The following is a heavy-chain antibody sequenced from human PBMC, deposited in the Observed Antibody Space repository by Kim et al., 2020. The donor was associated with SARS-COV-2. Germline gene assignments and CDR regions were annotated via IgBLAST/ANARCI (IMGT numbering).Heavy chain of an antibody. J-gene: IGHJ6*02. V-gene: IGHV4-59*01. CDR3: AREGIYYGSAMDV. D-gene: IGHD3-10*01. Sequence: SETLSLTCTVSGGSISSYYWSWIRQPPGKGLEWIGYIYYSGSTNYNPSLKSRVTISVDTSKNQFSLKLSSVTAADTAVYYCAREGIYYGSAMDVWGQGTTVTVSS. CDR1: GGSISSYY. CDR2: IYYSGST.